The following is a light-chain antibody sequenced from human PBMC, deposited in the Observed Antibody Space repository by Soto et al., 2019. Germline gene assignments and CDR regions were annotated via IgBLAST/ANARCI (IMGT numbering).Light chain of an antibody. CDR1: QSVSGNY. V-gene: IGKV3-20*01. CDR2: GAS. CDR3: HQYGSSPLPGGSPLP. J-gene: IGKJ4*01. Sequence: ENVLTQSPGTLSLSPGERATLSCRASQSVSGNYLAWYQHKPGQAPRLLIYGASSRATCIADRFSGSGSGTDFTLTISRLEPEDFAVYYCHQYGSSPLPGGSPLPFGGGTKVEIK.